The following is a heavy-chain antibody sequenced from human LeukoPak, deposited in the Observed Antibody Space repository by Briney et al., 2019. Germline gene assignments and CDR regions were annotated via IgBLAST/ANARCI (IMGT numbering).Heavy chain of an antibody. V-gene: IGHV3-20*04. CDR1: GFTFHDHG. CDR3: AREEGPYFDC. CDR2: LNWNGDNT. J-gene: IGHJ4*02. Sequence: PGGSLSLSCAASGFTFHDHGMSWVRQVPGKGLEWVSALNWNGDNTGYADSVKGRFTISRDNAKKSLYLQMNSLTAEDTAYYYCAREEGPYFDCWGQGTLVTVSS.